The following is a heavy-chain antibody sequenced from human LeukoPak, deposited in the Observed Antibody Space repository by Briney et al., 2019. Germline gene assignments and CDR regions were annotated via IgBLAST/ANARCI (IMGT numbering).Heavy chain of an antibody. Sequence: SETLSLTCTVSGGAISNYYWSWIRQSAGKGLEWIGQIYGSGGTNYNPSLKSRVIMSTDKSKNQISLRLSSVTAADTAIYYCARNRSNDFGEVPFDIWGQGTMVSVSS. CDR3: ARNRSNDFGEVPFDI. V-gene: IGHV4-4*07. CDR1: GGAISNYY. J-gene: IGHJ3*02. D-gene: IGHD3-16*01. CDR2: IYGSGGT.